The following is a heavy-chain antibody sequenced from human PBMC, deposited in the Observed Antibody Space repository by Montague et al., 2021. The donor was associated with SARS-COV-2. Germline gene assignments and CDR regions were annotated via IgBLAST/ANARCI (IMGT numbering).Heavy chain of an antibody. CDR2: IDYSGXX. V-gene: IGHV4-39*02. CDR1: GGSINSNSYY. D-gene: IGHD3-9*01. Sequence: SETLSLTCTVSGGSINSNSYYWGWIRQPPGQGLEWIGSIDYSGXXXYXXXXKXRVTMSVDTPKSHFSLNLSSVTAAETAVFYCVRGGYSDWLLPFESWGQGTLVPVSS. CDR3: VRGGYSDWLLPFES. J-gene: IGHJ4*02.